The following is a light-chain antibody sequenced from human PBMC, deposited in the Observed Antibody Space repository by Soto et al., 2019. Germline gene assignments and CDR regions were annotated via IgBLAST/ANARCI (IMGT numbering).Light chain of an antibody. CDR1: SSDIGDYNY. CDR2: DVS. CDR3: SSYTSSTVI. Sequence: QSALTQPASVSGSPGQSITISCTGTSSDIGDYNYVSWYQQYPGKAPKLMIYDVSNRPSGVSNRFSGSKSGNTASLTSSGLQAEDEADYYCSSYTSSTVIFGTGTKLTVL. V-gene: IGLV2-14*01. J-gene: IGLJ1*01.